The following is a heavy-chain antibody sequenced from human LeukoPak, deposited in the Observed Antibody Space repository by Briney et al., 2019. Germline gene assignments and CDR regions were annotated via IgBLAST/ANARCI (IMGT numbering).Heavy chain of an antibody. CDR2: ISSSSSYI. Sequence: GGSLRLSCAASGFTFSSYGMHWVRQAPGKGLEWVSSISSSSSYIYYADSVKGRFTISRDNAKNSLYLQMNSLRAEDTAVYYCARFDVRVLGFDYWGQGTLVTVSS. V-gene: IGHV3-21*01. CDR3: ARFDVRVLGFDY. D-gene: IGHD3-9*01. CDR1: GFTFSSYG. J-gene: IGHJ4*02.